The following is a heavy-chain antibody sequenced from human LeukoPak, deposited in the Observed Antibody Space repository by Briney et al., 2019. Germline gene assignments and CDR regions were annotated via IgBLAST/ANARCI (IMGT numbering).Heavy chain of an antibody. D-gene: IGHD6-19*01. V-gene: IGHV1-46*01. CDR3: ARDIPRSSGWYGDIPGYFDY. J-gene: IGHJ4*02. CDR2: INPSGGST. CDR1: GYTFTSYY. Sequence: ASVKVSCKASGYTFTSYYMHWVRQAPGQGLEWMGIINPSGGSTSYAQKFQGRVTMTRDTSTSTVYMELSSLRSGDTAVYYCARDIPRSSGWYGDIPGYFDYWGQGTLVTVSS.